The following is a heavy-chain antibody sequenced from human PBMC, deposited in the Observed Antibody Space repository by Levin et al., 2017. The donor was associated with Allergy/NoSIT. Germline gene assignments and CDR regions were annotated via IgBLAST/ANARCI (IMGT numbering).Heavy chain of an antibody. CDR1: GYTFTSYA. D-gene: IGHD6-6*01. CDR3: ARVYSTSPSEYYFDY. CDR2: ISAYNGDT. Sequence: LGESLKISCKASGYTFTSYAFSWVRQAPGQGLEWMGCISAYNGDTNYAQKLQGRVTMTTDTSTSTAYMELRSLRSDDTAVYFCARVYSTSPSEYYFDYWGQGTLVTVSS. V-gene: IGHV1-18*01. J-gene: IGHJ4*02.